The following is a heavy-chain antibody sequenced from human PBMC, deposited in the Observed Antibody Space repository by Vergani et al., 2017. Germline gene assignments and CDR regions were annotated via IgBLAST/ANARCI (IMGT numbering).Heavy chain of an antibody. CDR2: IGTAGDT. CDR1: GFTFSSYD. Sequence: EVQLLESGGGLVQPGGSLRLSCAASGFTFSSYDMHWVRQATGKGLEWVSAIGTAGDTYYPGSVKGRFTISRENAKNSLYLQMNSLRAGDTAVYYCARVSYGDAFDIWGQGTMVTVSS. D-gene: IGHD2/OR15-2a*01. CDR3: ARVSYGDAFDI. V-gene: IGHV3-13*01. J-gene: IGHJ3*02.